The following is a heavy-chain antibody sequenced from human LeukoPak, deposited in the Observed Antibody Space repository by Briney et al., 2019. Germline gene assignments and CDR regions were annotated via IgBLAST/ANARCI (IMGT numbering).Heavy chain of an antibody. CDR2: IYPGDSDT. Sequence: GESLKISCKGSGYSFTSYWIGWVRQMPGKGLEWMGIIYPGDSDTRYSPSFQGQVTISADKSISTAYLQWSSLKASDTAMYYCARSYYYGSGSYSPDQYYYYYMDVWGKGTTVTISS. CDR3: ARSYYYGSGSYSPDQYYYYYMDV. V-gene: IGHV5-51*01. D-gene: IGHD3-10*01. J-gene: IGHJ6*03. CDR1: GYSFTSYW.